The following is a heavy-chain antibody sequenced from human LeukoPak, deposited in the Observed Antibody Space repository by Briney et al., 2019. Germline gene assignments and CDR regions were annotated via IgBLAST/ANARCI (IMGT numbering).Heavy chain of an antibody. CDR1: GGSISIYY. CDR2: IYNSGST. V-gene: IGHV4-4*07. Sequence: PSETLSLTCTVSGGSISIYYWSWIRQPAGKGLEWIGRIYNSGSTTYNPSLKSRVTMSVDTSKNQFSLKLSSVTAADTAVYYCARNSITGAFDIWGQGTMVTVSS. J-gene: IGHJ3*02. D-gene: IGHD1-14*01. CDR3: ARNSITGAFDI.